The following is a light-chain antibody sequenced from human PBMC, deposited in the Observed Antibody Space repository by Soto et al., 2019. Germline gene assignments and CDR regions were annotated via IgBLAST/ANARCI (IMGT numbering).Light chain of an antibody. CDR3: SSFGGSNV. Sequence: QSALTQPPSASGSPGQSVTISCTGTSSDVGGYDYVSWYQQHPGKAPKLIIYEVNKRPSGVPDRFSGSKSGNTASLTVSGLQAEDEADYYCSSFGGSNVFGTGTKVTV. V-gene: IGLV2-8*01. CDR2: EVN. J-gene: IGLJ1*01. CDR1: SSDVGGYDY.